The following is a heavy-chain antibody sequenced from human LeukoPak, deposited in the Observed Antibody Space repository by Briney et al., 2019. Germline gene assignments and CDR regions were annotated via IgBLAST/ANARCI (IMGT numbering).Heavy chain of an antibody. CDR1: GDSINSYH. CDR2: FYYSGVT. Sequence: SETLSLTCTISGDSINSYHWSWLRQPPGSKLEWIGYFYYSGVTNYNPSLKSRVTMSVDTSKNQFSLKLSSVTAADTAVYYCARGSNDWYYFDYWGQGTLVTVSS. J-gene: IGHJ4*02. CDR3: ARGSNDWYYFDY. V-gene: IGHV4-59*12. D-gene: IGHD3-9*01.